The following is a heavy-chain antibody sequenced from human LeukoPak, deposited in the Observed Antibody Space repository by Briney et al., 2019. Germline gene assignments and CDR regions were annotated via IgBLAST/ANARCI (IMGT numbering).Heavy chain of an antibody. CDR1: GYTFTGYY. CDR2: INSNRGDT. J-gene: IGHJ4*02. V-gene: IGHV1-2*02. CDR3: ARVVYYFDRSGYFDS. Sequence: RASVKVSCKASGYTFTGYYMHWVRQAPGQGLEWMGWINSNRGDTNYAQKFQGRVTMTRDTSISTAYMELTRLRSDDTAVYYCARVVYYFDRSGYFDSWGQGTLVTVSS. D-gene: IGHD3-22*01.